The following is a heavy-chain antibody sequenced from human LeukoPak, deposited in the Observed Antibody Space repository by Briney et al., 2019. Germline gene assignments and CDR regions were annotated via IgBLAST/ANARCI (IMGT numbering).Heavy chain of an antibody. CDR3: ATLGS. D-gene: IGHD1-26*01. V-gene: IGHV3-9*01. CDR1: GFTFSSYA. Sequence: GGSLRLSCAASGFTFSSYAMHWVRQAPGKGLEWVSGISWNSGSIGYADSVKGRFTISRDNAKNSLYLQMNSLRAEDTALYYCATLGSWGQGTLVTVSS. J-gene: IGHJ4*02. CDR2: ISWNSGSI.